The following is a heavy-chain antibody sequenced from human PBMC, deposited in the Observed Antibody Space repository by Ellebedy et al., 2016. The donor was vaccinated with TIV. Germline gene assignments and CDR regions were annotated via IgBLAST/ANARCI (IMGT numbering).Heavy chain of an antibody. V-gene: IGHV3-33*01. CDR1: GFTFSSYG. J-gene: IGHJ5*02. CDR3: ARDIEYSSSSFDP. Sequence: GESLKISCAASGFTFSSYGMHWVRQAPGKGLEWVAVIWYDGSNKYYADSVKGRFTISRDNSKNTLYLQMNSLRAEDTAVYYCARDIEYSSSSFDPWGQGTLVTVSS. CDR2: IWYDGSNK. D-gene: IGHD6-6*01.